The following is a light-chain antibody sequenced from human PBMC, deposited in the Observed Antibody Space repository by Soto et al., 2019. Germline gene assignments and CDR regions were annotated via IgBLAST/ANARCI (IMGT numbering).Light chain of an antibody. Sequence: EIVITHYTTSLSVSPRERATLSFRAGQSIHTNLAWYQQKPGQAPRLLFYGASTGATGLPARFSGSGSGTEFTLTINSLQAEDCAVYYCQQYYIWPRTFGQGSQLEIK. J-gene: IGKJ5*01. CDR2: GAS. V-gene: IGKV3-15*01. CDR1: QSIHTN. CDR3: QQYYIWPRT.